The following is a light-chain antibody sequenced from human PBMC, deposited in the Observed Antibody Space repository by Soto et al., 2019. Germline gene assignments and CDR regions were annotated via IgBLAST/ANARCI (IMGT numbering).Light chain of an antibody. Sequence: VITQTTGRLSGWPGECATLAGGASQGIGDTLAWYQHKPGQTPRLLIYDTSTRATGVPARFSGSRSGTEFPLTITRLQSQHFAVYYCQRYNNWPLTFGGGTKVDIK. J-gene: IGKJ4*01. CDR3: QRYNNWPLT. V-gene: IGKV3-15*01. CDR2: DTS. CDR1: QGIGDT.